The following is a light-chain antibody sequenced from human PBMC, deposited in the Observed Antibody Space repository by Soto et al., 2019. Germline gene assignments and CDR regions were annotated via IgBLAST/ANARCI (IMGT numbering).Light chain of an antibody. CDR1: QSLPGNN. V-gene: IGKV3-20*01. CDR2: GES. J-gene: IGKJ1*01. Sequence: EIVLTQSPGTLSLSPGERATLSCRASQSLPGNNLAWYQQKPGQAPRLLIYGESSRATGIPDRFSGSGSGTDFTLTISRLEPEDFAVYYCQQYGRSPRTFGQGTKVEIK. CDR3: QQYGRSPRT.